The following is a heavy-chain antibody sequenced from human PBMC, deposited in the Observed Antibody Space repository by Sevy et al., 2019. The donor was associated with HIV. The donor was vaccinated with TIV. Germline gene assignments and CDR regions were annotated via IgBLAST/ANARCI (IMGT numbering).Heavy chain of an antibody. J-gene: IGHJ6*02. CDR3: ARDLPSAVTFPLYCYGLDV. CDR1: GFTFNIYA. V-gene: IGHV3-30*09. D-gene: IGHD4-17*01. Sequence: GGSLRLSCAASGFTFNIYALHWVRQAPGKGLEWVAVISYDGSNIYYAESVKGRFAISRDNSKNTLYLQMNSLRPEDTAVYYCARDLPSAVTFPLYCYGLDVWGQGTTVTVSS. CDR2: ISYDGSNI.